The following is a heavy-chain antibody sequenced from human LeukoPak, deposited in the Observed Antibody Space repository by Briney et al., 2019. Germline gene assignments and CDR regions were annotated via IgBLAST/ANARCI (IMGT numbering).Heavy chain of an antibody. CDR2: ISPYNRNT. V-gene: IGHV1-18*01. CDR3: ARGTVTTPFDY. D-gene: IGHD4-17*01. J-gene: IGHJ4*02. Sequence: WMAWISPYNRNTNYAQNLQGRVTMTTDTSTSTAYMDLRSLRSDDTAMYYCARGTVTTPFDYWGQGTLVTVSS.